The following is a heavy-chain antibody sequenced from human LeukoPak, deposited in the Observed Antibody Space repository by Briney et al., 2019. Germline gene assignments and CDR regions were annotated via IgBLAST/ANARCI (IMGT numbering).Heavy chain of an antibody. J-gene: IGHJ5*02. Sequence: PSETLSLTCTVSGYSISSGYYWGWIRQPPGKGLEWIGSIYHSGSTYYNPSLKSRVTISVDTSKNQFSLKLSSVTAADTAVYYCARGPGSGSYVVWFDPWGQGILVTVSS. CDR3: ARGPGSGSYVVWFDP. D-gene: IGHD1-26*01. CDR1: GYSISSGYY. V-gene: IGHV4-38-2*02. CDR2: IYHSGST.